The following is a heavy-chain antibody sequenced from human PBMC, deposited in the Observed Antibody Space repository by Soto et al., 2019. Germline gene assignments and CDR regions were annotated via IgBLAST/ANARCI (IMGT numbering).Heavy chain of an antibody. CDR1: CVSISSPHHN. Sequence: QVQLPESGPGLVEPSQTLSLTGTVSCVSISSPHHNWRWIRQYPGKGLEWIGFIHYSGTTYYNPSLKSRVAISVDTSRNDFSLRLSSVTAADTAVYYCTTGGDASKTRYWCQGTLVTVSS. V-gene: IGHV4-31*03. J-gene: IGHJ4*02. D-gene: IGHD1-1*01. CDR3: TTGGDASKTRY. CDR2: IHYSGTT.